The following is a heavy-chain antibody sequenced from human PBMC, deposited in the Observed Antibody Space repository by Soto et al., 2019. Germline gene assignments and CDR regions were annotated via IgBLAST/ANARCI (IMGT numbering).Heavy chain of an antibody. D-gene: IGHD2-15*01. CDR2: VYYSGTT. CDR1: GGSIDSGDYY. V-gene: IGHV4-61*05. CDR3: ERGGGYDSFYF. J-gene: IGHJ4*02. Sequence: PSETLSRTCTVSGGSIDSGDYYWSWIRQPPGKGLEWIGYVYYSGTTNYNPFLKSRVTLSLDKSKNQFSLSLSSMTAADKALYYCERGGGYDSFYFWGQGLQFTVSS.